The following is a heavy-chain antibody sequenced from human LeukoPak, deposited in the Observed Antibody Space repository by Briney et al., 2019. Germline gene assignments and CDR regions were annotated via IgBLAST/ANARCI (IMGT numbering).Heavy chain of an antibody. D-gene: IGHD6-19*01. CDR1: GFTFSDYY. J-gene: IGHJ4*02. CDR2: ISGSGSTI. V-gene: IGHV3-11*01. Sequence: GGSLRLSCAASGFTFSDYYMSWIRQAPGKGLEWVSYISGSGSTIYYADSVKGRFTISRNNAKNSLYLQMNRLRSDDTAVYYCARGRSSGWYDYWGQGTLVTVSS. CDR3: ARGRSSGWYDY.